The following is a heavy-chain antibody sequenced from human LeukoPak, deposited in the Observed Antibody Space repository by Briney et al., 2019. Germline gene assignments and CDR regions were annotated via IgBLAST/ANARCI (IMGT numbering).Heavy chain of an antibody. D-gene: IGHD2-21*02. Sequence: ASVKVSCKASGGTFSSYAISWVRQAPGQGLEWMGRIIPILGIANYAQKFQGRVTITADKSTSTAYMELSSLRSEDTAVCYCARGRWEETYCGGDCYSDFDYWGQGTLVTVSS. CDR1: GGTFSSYA. V-gene: IGHV1-69*04. CDR3: ARGRWEETYCGGDCYSDFDY. J-gene: IGHJ4*02. CDR2: IIPILGIA.